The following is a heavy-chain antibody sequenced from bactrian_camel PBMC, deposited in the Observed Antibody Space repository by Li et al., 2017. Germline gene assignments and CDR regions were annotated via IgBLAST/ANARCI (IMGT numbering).Heavy chain of an antibody. Sequence: HVQLVESGGGSVEAGESLRLTCAVSGGTFESYCMGWFRQAPGKDRERVATIAGDGTTTYADSVKGRFTISRDNAKNTVYLEMNSLKPEDTAMYYCAAAAGYGLTTPLAPSRYRYWGQGTQVTVS. D-gene: IGHD5*01. V-gene: IGHV3S53*01. CDR2: IAGDGTT. J-gene: IGHJ4*01. CDR1: GGTFESYC. CDR3: AAAAGYGLTTPLAPSRYRY.